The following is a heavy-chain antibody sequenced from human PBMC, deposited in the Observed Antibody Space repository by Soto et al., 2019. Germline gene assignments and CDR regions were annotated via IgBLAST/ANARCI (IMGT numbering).Heavy chain of an antibody. V-gene: IGHV3-23*01. CDR1: GFTFNSYA. D-gene: IGHD6-25*01. J-gene: IGHJ6*02. Sequence: GGSLRLSCAASGFTFNSYAMTWGRQAPGKGLEWVSGISGSGGGTYYADSVKGRFTISRDNSKTTLYLQMDSLRAEDTALYYCARSSDGFYYYAGMDVWGQGTTVTVYS. CDR2: ISGSGGGT. CDR3: ARSSDGFYYYAGMDV.